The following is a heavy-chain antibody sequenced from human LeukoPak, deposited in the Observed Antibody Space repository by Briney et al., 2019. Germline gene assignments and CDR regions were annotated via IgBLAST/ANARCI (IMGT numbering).Heavy chain of an antibody. CDR2: MNPNSGNT. Sequence: ASVKVSCKASGYTFTSYDINWVRQATGQGLEWMGWMNPNSGNTGYAQKFQGRVTITADESTSTAYMELSSLRSEDTAVYYCARESPSPEFEPAGIRAFDIWGQGTMVTVSS. D-gene: IGHD6-13*01. V-gene: IGHV1-8*01. CDR1: GYTFTSYD. CDR3: ARESPSPEFEPAGIRAFDI. J-gene: IGHJ3*02.